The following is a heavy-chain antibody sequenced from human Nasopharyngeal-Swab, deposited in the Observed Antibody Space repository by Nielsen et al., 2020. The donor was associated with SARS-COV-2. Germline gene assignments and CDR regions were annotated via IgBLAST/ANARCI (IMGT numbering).Heavy chain of an antibody. CDR1: GFTFSSYW. CDR3: ARYCSTTSCTRGFDY. D-gene: IGHD2-2*01. Sequence: GESLKISCAASGFTFSSYWMSWVRQAPGKGLEWVAHIKQSGSGQCYVDSVKGRFTISRDNAKNSLSLQMNSLRAEDTAVYYCARYCSTTSCTRGFDYWGQGTLVTVSS. J-gene: IGHJ4*02. V-gene: IGHV3-7*01. CDR2: IKQSGSGQ.